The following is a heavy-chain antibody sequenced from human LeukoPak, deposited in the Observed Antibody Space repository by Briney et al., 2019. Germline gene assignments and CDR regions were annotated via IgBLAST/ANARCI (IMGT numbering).Heavy chain of an antibody. J-gene: IGHJ6*03. CDR3: ARALSGNYGAFYYYYMDV. Sequence: GSLRLSCAASGFTFDDYGMSWVRQAPGKGLEWVSGINWNGGSTGYADSVKGQFTISRDNAKNSLYLQMNSLRAEDTAFYYCARALSGNYGAFYYYYMDVWGKGTTVTVS. CDR1: GFTFDDYG. D-gene: IGHD1-26*01. V-gene: IGHV3-20*04. CDR2: INWNGGST.